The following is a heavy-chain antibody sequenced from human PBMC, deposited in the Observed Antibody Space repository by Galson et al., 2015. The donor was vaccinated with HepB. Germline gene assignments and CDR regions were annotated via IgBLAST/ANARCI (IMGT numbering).Heavy chain of an antibody. CDR3: VKDFSPDSYYSGSGRGFFDY. CDR1: GFTFSNYA. D-gene: IGHD3-10*01. V-gene: IGHV3-64D*06. Sequence: SLRLSCAGSGFTFSNYALYWVRQAPGKGLEYVSVITSHGGTTYYADSVKGRFTISRDNSKNTLYLQMSSLRAEDTAVYYCVKDFSPDSYYSGSGRGFFDYWGQGTLVTVSS. CDR2: ITSHGGTT. J-gene: IGHJ4*02.